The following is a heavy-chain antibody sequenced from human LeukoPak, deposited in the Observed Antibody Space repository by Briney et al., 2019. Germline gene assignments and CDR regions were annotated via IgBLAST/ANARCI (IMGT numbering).Heavy chain of an antibody. CDR1: GGSISSSSYY. Sequence: PSETLSLTCTVSGGSISSSSYYWGWIRQPPGKGLEWIGRIYTSGSTNYNPSLKSRVTISVDTSKSQFSLKLSSVTAADTAVYYCAREYYDSSGYYTGDYWGQGTLVTVSS. D-gene: IGHD3-22*01. CDR3: AREYYDSSGYYTGDY. CDR2: IYTSGST. V-gene: IGHV4-61*02. J-gene: IGHJ4*02.